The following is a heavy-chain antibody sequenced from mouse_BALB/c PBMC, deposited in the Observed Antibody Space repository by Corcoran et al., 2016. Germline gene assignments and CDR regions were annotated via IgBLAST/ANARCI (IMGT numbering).Heavy chain of an antibody. CDR3: ARDWDWYFDV. Sequence: EGQMRHSGPELVKPGASVKMSCKASGYTYTDYYMKRVKQSHGKSLEWIGDINPNNGGTSYNQKFKGKATLTVDKSSSTAYMQLNSLTSEDSAVYYCARDWDWYFDVWGAGTTVTVSA. CDR2: INPNNGGT. D-gene: IGHD4-1*01. CDR1: GYTYTDYY. V-gene: IGHV1-26*01. J-gene: IGHJ1*01.